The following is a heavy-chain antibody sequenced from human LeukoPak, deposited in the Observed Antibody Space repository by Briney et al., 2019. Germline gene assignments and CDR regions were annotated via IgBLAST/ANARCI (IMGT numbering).Heavy chain of an antibody. D-gene: IGHD2-15*01. CDR3: ARGRGVYGYWYFDL. V-gene: IGHV3-23*01. CDR1: GFTFSSYV. Sequence: GGSLRLSCAASGFTFSSYVMSWVRQAPGKGLEWVSTISGNGRNTYYADSVKGRFTISRDNSKITLSLEMNSLRAEVTAVYYCARGRGVYGYWYFDLWGRGTLVTVSS. J-gene: IGHJ2*01. CDR2: ISGNGRNT.